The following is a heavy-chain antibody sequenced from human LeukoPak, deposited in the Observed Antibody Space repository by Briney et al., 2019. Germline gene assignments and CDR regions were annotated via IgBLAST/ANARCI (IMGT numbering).Heavy chain of an antibody. V-gene: IGHV4-31*03. CDR3: ARDLRGMDV. Sequence: PSETLSLTCTLSGGAINSGDYYWSWIRQLPEKGLEWIGYICYNGSTFYNPSLRSRLTISRDTSSNHFSLRLTSVTAADTAVYYCARDLRGMDVWGQGTTVTVSS. CDR1: GGAINSGDYY. CDR2: ICYNGST. J-gene: IGHJ6*02.